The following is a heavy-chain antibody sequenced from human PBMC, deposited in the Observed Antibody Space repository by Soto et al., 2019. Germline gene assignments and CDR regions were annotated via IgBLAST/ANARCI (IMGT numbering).Heavy chain of an antibody. CDR2: ISAYNGNT. V-gene: IGHV1-18*01. D-gene: IGHD1-26*01. CDR3: ARDLEWELHTVFDY. Sequence: QVQLVQSGAEVKKPGASVKVSCKASGYTFTSYGISWVRQAPGQGREWMGWISAYNGNTNYAQKLQSRVTMTTDTSTSAAYMELRSLRSDDTAVYYGARDLEWELHTVFDYWGQGTPVTVSS. CDR1: GYTFTSYG. J-gene: IGHJ4*02.